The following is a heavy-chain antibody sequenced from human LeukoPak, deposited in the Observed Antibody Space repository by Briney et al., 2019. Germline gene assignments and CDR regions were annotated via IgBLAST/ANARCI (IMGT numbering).Heavy chain of an antibody. J-gene: IGHJ4*02. CDR3: ARDKYETSGCFDY. Sequence: PGGSLRLSCAASEFTLSDYYMSWIRQAPGKGLEWVSYISRSGTTIYYADSVKGRFTISRDNAKNSLYLQMNSLRADDTAVYFCARDKYETSGCFDYWGQGALVIVSS. CDR2: ISRSGTTI. V-gene: IGHV3-11*01. CDR1: EFTLSDYY. D-gene: IGHD3-22*01.